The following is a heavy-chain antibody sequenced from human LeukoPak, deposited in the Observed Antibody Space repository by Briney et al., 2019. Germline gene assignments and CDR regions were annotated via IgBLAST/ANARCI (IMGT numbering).Heavy chain of an antibody. V-gene: IGHV4-30-2*01. CDR3: SRAGYCSGGSCSFRYFDY. Sequence: SQTLSLTCAVSGGSISSGGDSWSWIRQPPGKGLEWIGYIYHSGSTYYNPSLKSRVTISVDRSKNQFSLKLSSVTAADTAVYYCSRAGYCSGGSCSFRYFDYWGQGTLVTVSS. CDR1: GGSISSGGDS. J-gene: IGHJ4*02. CDR2: IYHSGST. D-gene: IGHD2-15*01.